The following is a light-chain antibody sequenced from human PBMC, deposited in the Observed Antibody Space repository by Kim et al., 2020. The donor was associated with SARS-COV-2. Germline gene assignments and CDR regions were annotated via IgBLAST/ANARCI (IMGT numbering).Light chain of an antibody. V-gene: IGKV1-39*01. CDR3: KQSYSTPWT. Sequence: DIQMTQSPSSLSASVGDRVTITCRASQSISTYLNWYQLKPGKAPKLLIYAASSLQSGVPSRFSGSGSGTDFTLTISSLQPEDFATYYCKQSYSTPWTFGQGTKVDIK. CDR1: QSISTY. J-gene: IGKJ1*01. CDR2: AAS.